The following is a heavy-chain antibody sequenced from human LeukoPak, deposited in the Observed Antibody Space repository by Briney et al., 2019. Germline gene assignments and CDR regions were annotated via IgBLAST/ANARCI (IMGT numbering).Heavy chain of an antibody. Sequence: SETLSLTCTVSGGSISSYYWSWIRQPAGKGLEWIGRIYTSGSTNYNPSLKSRVTMSVDTSKSRFSLKLNSATAADTAVYYCVRGFLGLNGGVWGQGTTVTVSS. CDR1: GGSISSYY. J-gene: IGHJ6*02. V-gene: IGHV4-4*07. CDR3: VRGFLGLNGGV. CDR2: IYTSGST. D-gene: IGHD1-26*01.